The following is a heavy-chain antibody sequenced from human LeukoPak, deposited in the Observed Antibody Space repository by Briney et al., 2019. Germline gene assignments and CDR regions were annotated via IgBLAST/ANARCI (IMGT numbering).Heavy chain of an antibody. CDR3: ARVGYYDSSGYYHYYFDS. D-gene: IGHD3-22*01. CDR2: IYYSGST. J-gene: IGHJ4*02. Sequence: PSETLSLTCTVSGGSISSYYWSWIRQPPGKGLEWIGYIYYSGSTNYNPSLKSRVTISVDTSKNQFSLKLSSVTAADTAVYYCARVGYYDSSGYYHYYFDSWGQGTLVTVSS. V-gene: IGHV4-59*01. CDR1: GGSISSYY.